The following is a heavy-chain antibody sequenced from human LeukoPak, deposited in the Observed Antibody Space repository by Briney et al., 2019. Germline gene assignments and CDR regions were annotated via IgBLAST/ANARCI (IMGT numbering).Heavy chain of an antibody. V-gene: IGHV1-69*04. Sequence: ASVTASCKASGGTFSSYAISWVRQAPGQGLEWMGRIIPILGIANYAQKFQGRVTITADKSTSTAYMELSSLRSEDTAVYYCARGDRRFLEWLSQYYYGMDVWGQGTTVTVSS. CDR3: ARGDRRFLEWLSQYYYGMDV. D-gene: IGHD3-3*01. J-gene: IGHJ6*02. CDR1: GGTFSSYA. CDR2: IIPILGIA.